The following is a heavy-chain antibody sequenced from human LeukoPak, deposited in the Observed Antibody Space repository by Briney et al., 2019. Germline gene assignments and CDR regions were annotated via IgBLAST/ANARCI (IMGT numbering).Heavy chain of an antibody. CDR1: GFTFSSYG. J-gene: IGHJ6*03. Sequence: GGSLRLSCAASGFTFSSYGMSWVRQAPGKGLEWVSAITGSGGTTYYADSVKGRFTISRDNSKNTLYLQMNSLRAEDTAVYYCAKDPNFYYCMDVWGKGTTVTISS. CDR2: ITGSGGTT. V-gene: IGHV3-23*01. CDR3: AKDPNFYYCMDV.